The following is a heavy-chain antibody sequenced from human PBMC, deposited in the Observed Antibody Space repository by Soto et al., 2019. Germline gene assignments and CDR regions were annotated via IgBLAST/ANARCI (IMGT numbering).Heavy chain of an antibody. J-gene: IGHJ6*02. CDR2: IMPVFRRP. CDR3: ARDKDRPQLGGNYYYILDV. D-gene: IGHD3-3*02. V-gene: IGHV1-69*12. CDR1: GGTFRTSA. Sequence: QVQLVQSGAEVKKPGSSVKVSCKASGGTFRTSAISWVRQAPGQGLEWVGGIMPVFRRPKYAQNFQGRVTNSADESTSTAYMELSSLRSDDTAGYYCARDKDRPQLGGNYYYILDVWGQGTAVTVSS.